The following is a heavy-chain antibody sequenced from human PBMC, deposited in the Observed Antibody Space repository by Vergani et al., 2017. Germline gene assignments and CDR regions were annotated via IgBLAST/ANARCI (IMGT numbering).Heavy chain of an antibody. J-gene: IGHJ4*02. CDR3: ARDGIAVAGTSY. CDR1: GGSISSGSYY. V-gene: IGHV4-61*02. D-gene: IGHD6-19*01. CDR2: IYTSGST. Sequence: QVQLQESGPGLVKPSQTLSLTCTVSGGSISSGSYYWSWIRQPAGKGLEWIGRIYTSGSTNYNPSLKSRVTISVDTSKNQFSLKLSSVTAADTAVYYCARDGIAVAGTSYWGQGTLVTVSS.